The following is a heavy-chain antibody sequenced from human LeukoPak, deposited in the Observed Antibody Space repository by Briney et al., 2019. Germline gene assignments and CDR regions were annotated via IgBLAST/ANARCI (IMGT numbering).Heavy chain of an antibody. CDR3: ARDLGSYRPTLEFDY. J-gene: IGHJ4*02. D-gene: IGHD1-26*01. CDR2: IWYDGSNK. CDR1: GFTFSSYG. V-gene: IGHV3-33*01. Sequence: GGSLRLSCAASGFTFSSYGMHWVRQAPGKGLEWVAVIWYDGSNKYYADSVKGRFTISRDNSKNTLYLQMNSLRAEDTAVYYCARDLGSYRPTLEFDYWGQGTLVTVSS.